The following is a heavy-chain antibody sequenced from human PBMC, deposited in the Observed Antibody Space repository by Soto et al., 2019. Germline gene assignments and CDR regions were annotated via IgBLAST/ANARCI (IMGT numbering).Heavy chain of an antibody. J-gene: IGHJ2*01. CDR3: ARGNHRWLQLWYFDL. CDR2: IIPIFGTA. V-gene: IGHV1-69*12. D-gene: IGHD5-12*01. Sequence: QVQLVQSGAEVKKPGSSVTVSCKASGGTFSSYTLSWVRQAPGQGREWMGGIIPIFGTANYAQKFQGRVTITADESTSTAYMELSSLRSEDTAVYYCARGNHRWLQLWYFDLWGRGTLVTVSS. CDR1: GGTFSSYT.